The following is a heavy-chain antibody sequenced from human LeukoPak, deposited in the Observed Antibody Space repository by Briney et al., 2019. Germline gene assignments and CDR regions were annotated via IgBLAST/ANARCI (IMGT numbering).Heavy chain of an antibody. CDR1: GFIFSSYG. V-gene: IGHV3-21*01. J-gene: IGHJ4*02. Sequence: PGGSLRLSCASSGFIFSSYGMYWVRQAPGKGLEWVSSISSSSSYIYYADSVKGRFTISRDNAKNSLYLQMNSLRAEDTAVYYCARDDSSGYYQDYWGQGTLATVSS. CDR3: ARDDSSGYYQDY. CDR2: ISSSSSYI. D-gene: IGHD3-22*01.